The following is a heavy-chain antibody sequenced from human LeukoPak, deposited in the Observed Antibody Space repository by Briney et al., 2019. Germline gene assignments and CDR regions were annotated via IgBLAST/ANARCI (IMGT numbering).Heavy chain of an antibody. J-gene: IGHJ4*02. Sequence: GGSLRLSCAASGFTFSSYSMNWVRQAPGKGLEWVSSISSSSSYIYYADSVKGRFTISRDNAKNSLYLQMNSLRAEDTAVCYCARDLGVYYDSSGYDWGQGTLVTVSS. CDR3: ARDLGVYYDSSGYD. CDR1: GFTFSSYS. V-gene: IGHV3-21*01. D-gene: IGHD3-22*01. CDR2: ISSSSSYI.